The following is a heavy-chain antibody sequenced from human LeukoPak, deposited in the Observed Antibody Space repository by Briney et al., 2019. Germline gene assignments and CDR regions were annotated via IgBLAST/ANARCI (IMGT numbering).Heavy chain of an antibody. J-gene: IGHJ3*02. CDR2: ISGSGGST. D-gene: IGHD3-22*01. V-gene: IGHV3-23*01. CDR3: SKGEWLLHRNAFDI. CDR1: GCTFSSYA. Sequence: PGGSLRLSCAASGCTFSSYAMSWVRQAPGKGLEWVSAISGSGGSTYYADSVKGRFTISRDNSKNTLYLQMNSLRADDTAVYYCSKGEWLLHRNAFDIWGQGTMVTVSS.